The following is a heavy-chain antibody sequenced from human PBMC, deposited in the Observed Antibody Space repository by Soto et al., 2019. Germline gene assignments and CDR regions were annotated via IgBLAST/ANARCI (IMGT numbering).Heavy chain of an antibody. CDR1: GFTFSSYG. D-gene: IGHD3-22*01. J-gene: IGHJ5*02. V-gene: IGHV3-30*18. CDR3: AKARSGHYYDSSGYDCDR. Sequence: QVQLVESGGGVVQPGRSLTLSCAASGFTFSSYGMHWVRQAPGKGLEWVAVIPYDGSNRYYADSVKGRFTISRDNSKNTVFLQMNSLRAEDTAVYYCAKARSGHYYDSSGYDCDRWGQGTLVTVSS. CDR2: IPYDGSNR.